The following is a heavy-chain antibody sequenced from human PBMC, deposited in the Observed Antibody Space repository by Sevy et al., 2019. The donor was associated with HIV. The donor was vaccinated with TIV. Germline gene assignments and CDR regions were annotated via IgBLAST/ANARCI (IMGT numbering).Heavy chain of an antibody. J-gene: IGHJ3*02. V-gene: IGHV3-21*04. CDR1: EFTFSSYS. Sequence: GGSLRLSCVGSEFTFSSYSMNWVRQAPGKGLEWVSSISSSSSYIYYTDSVKGRFTISRDNSKNTLYLQMNSLRAEDTAVYYCANHASDYDSSGYLERDAFDIWGQGTMVTVSS. CDR2: ISSSSSYI. D-gene: IGHD3-22*01. CDR3: ANHASDYDSSGYLERDAFDI.